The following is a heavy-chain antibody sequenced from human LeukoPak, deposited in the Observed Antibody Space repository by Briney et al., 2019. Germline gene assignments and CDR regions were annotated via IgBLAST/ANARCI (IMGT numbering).Heavy chain of an antibody. CDR3: AAPDSSSGWYGGY. CDR2: IYPGDSDT. J-gene: IGHJ4*02. CDR1: GYSFTSYW. V-gene: IGHV5-51*01. Sequence: GESLKITCKGSGYSFTSYWVAWVGQMAAKGLEWMVIIYPGDSDTRYSPSFQGQVTISADKSISTAYLQWSSLKASDTAMYYCAAPDSSSGWYGGYWGQGTLVTVSS. D-gene: IGHD6-19*01.